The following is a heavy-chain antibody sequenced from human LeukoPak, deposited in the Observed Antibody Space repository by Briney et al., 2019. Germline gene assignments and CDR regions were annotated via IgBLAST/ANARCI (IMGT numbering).Heavy chain of an antibody. CDR3: ARADREGYYYYYMDV. Sequence: SETLSLTCTVSGGAISSSSYYWGWIRQPPGKGLEWIGIIFYSGDTYYNPSLKSRVTVSVDTPKNQFSLKLSSVTAADTAVYYCARADREGYYYYYMDVWGKGTTVTVSS. V-gene: IGHV4-39*02. CDR2: IFYSGDT. CDR1: GGAISSSSYY. J-gene: IGHJ6*03.